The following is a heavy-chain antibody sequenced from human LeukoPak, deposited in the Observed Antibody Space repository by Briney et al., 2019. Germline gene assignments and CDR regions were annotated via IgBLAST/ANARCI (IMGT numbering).Heavy chain of an antibody. V-gene: IGHV1-2*02. CDR3: ARDSSRQTYYYGSGNDY. J-gene: IGHJ4*02. D-gene: IGHD3-10*01. CDR2: INPNSGGT. Sequence: ASVKASCKASGYTFTGYYMHWVRQAPGQGLEWMGWINPNSGGTNYAQKFQGRVTMTRDTSISTAYMELSRLRSDDTAVYYCARDSSRQTYYYGSGNDYWGQGTLVTVSS. CDR1: GYTFTGYY.